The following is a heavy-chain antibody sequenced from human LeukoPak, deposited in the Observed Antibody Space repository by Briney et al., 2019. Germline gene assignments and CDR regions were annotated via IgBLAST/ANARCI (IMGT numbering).Heavy chain of an antibody. CDR3: AREKQSGGTPFDY. D-gene: IGHD1-26*01. CDR2: VADDEKTI. J-gene: IGHJ4*02. V-gene: IGHV3-30*04. Sequence: GGSLRLSCVASGFTFTGHSMHWVRQAPGKGLEWVAVVADDEKTIFYADSLKGRFTVSRDNSKNTVYLQMNSLRDEDTAVYYCAREKQSGGTPFDYWGQGSLVTISS. CDR1: GFTFTGHS.